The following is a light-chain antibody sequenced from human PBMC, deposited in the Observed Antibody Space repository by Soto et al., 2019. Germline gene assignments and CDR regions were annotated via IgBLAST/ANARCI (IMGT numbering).Light chain of an antibody. CDR3: AAWDDSLNGVV. Sequence: QSVLTQPPSASVTPGQRVTSSCSGSSSNIGSKTVNWYQQLPGTAPKLLIYSNNQRPSGVPDRLSGSKSGTSASLAISGLQSEDEADYYCAAWDDSLNGVVFGGGTKLTVL. J-gene: IGLJ2*01. CDR1: SSNIGSKT. CDR2: SNN. V-gene: IGLV1-44*01.